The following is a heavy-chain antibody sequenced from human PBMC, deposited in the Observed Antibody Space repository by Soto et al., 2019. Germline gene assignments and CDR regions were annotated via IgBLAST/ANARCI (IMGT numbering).Heavy chain of an antibody. D-gene: IGHD2-15*01. CDR2: ISGSGGST. Sequence: GGSLRLSCAASGFTFSSYAMSWVRQAPGKGLEWVSSISGSGGSTYYADSVKCRSAISRDNSKNTLYLQMNSLRAEDTAVYYCAKVSPAYCSGGSCYYYYYMDVWGKGTTVTVSS. J-gene: IGHJ6*03. CDR3: AKVSPAYCSGGSCYYYYYMDV. CDR1: GFTFSSYA. V-gene: IGHV3-23*01.